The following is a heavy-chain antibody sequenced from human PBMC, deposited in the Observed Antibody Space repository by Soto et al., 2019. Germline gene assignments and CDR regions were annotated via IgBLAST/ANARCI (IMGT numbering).Heavy chain of an antibody. CDR3: ARPRGTTPAVWYFDL. CDR2: VYNSGKT. D-gene: IGHD2-2*01. J-gene: IGHJ2*01. CDR1: GDYISSHY. V-gene: IGHV4-59*08. Sequence: QVQLQESGPGLVKPSETLSLTCTVSGDYISSHYWSWIRQPPGRGLEWIGYVYNSGKTDSKPALESRVTISMYTSKTQITLTLTSATAADTAVYYCARPRGTTPAVWYFDLWGRGTLVTVSS.